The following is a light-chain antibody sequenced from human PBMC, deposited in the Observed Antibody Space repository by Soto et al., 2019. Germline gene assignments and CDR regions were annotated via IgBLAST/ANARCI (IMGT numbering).Light chain of an antibody. Sequence: DIQMTQSPSPLSASIGDRVTITCRASQSIDNWLAWYQQKPGKAPQLLIYDASRVKTGVPSRFTASGSGTEFTLTINTLQAGDSATYFCQHYNGYPYTFGPGTKVDI. CDR1: QSIDNW. CDR3: QHYNGYPYT. V-gene: IGKV1-5*01. J-gene: IGKJ2*01. CDR2: DAS.